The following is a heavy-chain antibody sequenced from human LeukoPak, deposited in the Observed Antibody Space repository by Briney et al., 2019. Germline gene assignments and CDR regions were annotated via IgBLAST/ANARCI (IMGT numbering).Heavy chain of an antibody. CDR2: ISGSGGST. Sequence: GGSLRLSCAASGFTFSSHAMSWVHQAPGKGLEWVSAISGSGGSTYYADSVKGRFNISRNNPKNKLYLQLYSLRAEDTAVYYYAEGPRLDDFDYWGQGTLVTVSS. CDR3: AEGPRLDDFDY. V-gene: IGHV3-23*01. D-gene: IGHD3/OR15-3a*01. J-gene: IGHJ4*02. CDR1: GFTFSSHA.